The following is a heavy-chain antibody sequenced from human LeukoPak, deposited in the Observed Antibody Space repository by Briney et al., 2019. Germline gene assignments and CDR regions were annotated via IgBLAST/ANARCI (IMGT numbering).Heavy chain of an antibody. CDR3: ARERTYDYGDHLEGGEYDY. V-gene: IGHV4-59*12. Sequence: SETLSLTCAVSGGSISTYYWSWIRQPPGKGLEWIGYIYYSGSTNYNPSLKSRVTISVDTSKNQFSLKLSSVTAADTAVYYCARERTYDYGDHLEGGEYDYWGQGTLVTVSS. D-gene: IGHD4-17*01. J-gene: IGHJ4*02. CDR1: GGSISTYY. CDR2: IYYSGST.